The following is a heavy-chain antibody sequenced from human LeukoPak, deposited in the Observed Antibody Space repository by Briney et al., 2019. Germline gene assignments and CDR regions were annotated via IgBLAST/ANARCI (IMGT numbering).Heavy chain of an antibody. Sequence: SETLSLTCTVSGGSISSYYWSWIRQPAGKGLEWIGRIYTSGSTNYNPSLKSRVTMSVDTSKNQFSLKLSSVTAADTAVYYCARDGGYCSSTSCLTSDAFDIWGQGTMVTVSS. V-gene: IGHV4-4*07. CDR1: GGSISSYY. J-gene: IGHJ3*02. D-gene: IGHD2-2*01. CDR3: ARDGGYCSSTSCLTSDAFDI. CDR2: IYTSGST.